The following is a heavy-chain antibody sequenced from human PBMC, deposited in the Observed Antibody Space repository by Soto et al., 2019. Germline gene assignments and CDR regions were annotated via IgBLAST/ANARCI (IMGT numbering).Heavy chain of an antibody. J-gene: IGHJ5*02. Sequence: SETLSLSCAVSGGSITSANWWTWVRQPPGGGLEWIGEISHSGITNYKASLKSRVTMSVDKTKNDVSLKLTSVTAADTAVYYCARVLRGWFDPWGQGTPVTVSS. CDR3: ARVLRGWFDP. V-gene: IGHV4-4*02. CDR2: ISHSGIT. CDR1: GGSITSANW.